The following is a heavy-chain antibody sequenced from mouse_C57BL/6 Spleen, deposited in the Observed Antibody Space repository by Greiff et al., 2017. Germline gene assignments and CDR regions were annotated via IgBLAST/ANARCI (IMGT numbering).Heavy chain of an antibody. CDR1: GYTFTSYW. D-gene: IGHD2-4*01. CDR2: IDPSDSYT. Sequence: VQLQQPGAELVMPGASVKLSCKASGYTFTSYWMHWVKQRPGQGLEWIGEIDPSDSYTNYNQKFKGKSTLTVDKSSSTAYMQLSNLTSEDAAVYDCASSGLQRYFDVWGTGTTVTVSS. V-gene: IGHV1-69*01. CDR3: ASSGLQRYFDV. J-gene: IGHJ1*03.